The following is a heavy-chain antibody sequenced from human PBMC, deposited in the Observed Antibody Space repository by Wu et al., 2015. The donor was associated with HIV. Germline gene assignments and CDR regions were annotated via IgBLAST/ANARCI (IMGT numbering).Heavy chain of an antibody. V-gene: IGHV1-18*01. Sequence: QVQLVQSGAEVKKPGASVKVSCKASGYTFTSYGISWVRQAPGQGLEWMGWISAYNGNTNYAQKLQGRVTMTTDTSTSTAYMELRSLRSDDTAVYYCAREGKWELRGGILTTYGMDVVGPRDQRVTVSS. D-gene: IGHD1-26*01. CDR3: AREGKWELRGGILTTYGMDV. CDR2: ISAYNGNT. J-gene: IGHJ6*02. CDR1: GYTFTSYG.